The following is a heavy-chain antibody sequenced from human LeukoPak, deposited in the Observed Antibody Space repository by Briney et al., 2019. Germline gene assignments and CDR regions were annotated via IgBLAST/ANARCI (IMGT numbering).Heavy chain of an antibody. CDR3: ARDRLDGDYGGIDY. J-gene: IGHJ4*02. D-gene: IGHD4-17*01. CDR1: GYTFTGYY. Sequence: GASVKVSCKASGYTFTGYYMHWVRQAPGQGLEWMGWINPNSGGTNYAQKFQGRVTMTRDTSISTAYMKLSRLRSDDTAAYYCARDRLDGDYGGIDYWGQGTLVTVSS. V-gene: IGHV1-2*02. CDR2: INPNSGGT.